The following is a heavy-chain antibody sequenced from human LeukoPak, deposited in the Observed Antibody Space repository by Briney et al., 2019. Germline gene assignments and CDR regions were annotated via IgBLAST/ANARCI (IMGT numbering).Heavy chain of an antibody. CDR3: ASVSYDTSLQH. V-gene: IGHV4-31*03. D-gene: IGHD3-22*01. J-gene: IGHJ1*01. Sequence: SQTLSLTCTVSGGSISSGGHYWSWIRQHPGKGLEWIGYIYYSGSTYYNPSLKGRVTISVDTSKNQFSLRLSSVTAADTAIYYCASVSYDTSLQHWGQGTLVTVSS. CDR1: GGSISSGGHY. CDR2: IYYSGST.